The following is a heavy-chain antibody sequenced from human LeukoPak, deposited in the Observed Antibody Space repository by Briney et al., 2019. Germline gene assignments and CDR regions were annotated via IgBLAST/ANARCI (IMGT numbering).Heavy chain of an antibody. Sequence: SETLSLTCAVYGGSFSGYYWSWIRQPPGKGLEWIGEINHSGSTNYNPSLKSRVTISVDTSKNQFSLKPSSVTAADTAVYYCARAPYYYDTPSAYFDYWGQGTLVTVSS. J-gene: IGHJ4*02. CDR2: INHSGST. CDR1: GGSFSGYY. CDR3: ARAPYYYDTPSAYFDY. D-gene: IGHD3-22*01. V-gene: IGHV4-34*01.